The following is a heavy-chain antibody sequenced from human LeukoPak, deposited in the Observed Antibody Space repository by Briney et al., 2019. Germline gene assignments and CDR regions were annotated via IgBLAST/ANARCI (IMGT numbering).Heavy chain of an antibody. CDR1: GFTFSSYA. CDR3: ARSIAVARFDY. V-gene: IGHV3-23*01. D-gene: IGHD6-19*01. CDR2: ITGSGGST. J-gene: IGHJ4*02. Sequence: GGSLRLSCAASGFTFSSYAMSWVRQAPGKGLEWVSSITGSGGSTYYADSVKGRFTISRDNAKNSLYLQMNSLRAEDTAVYYCARSIAVARFDYWGQGTLVTVSS.